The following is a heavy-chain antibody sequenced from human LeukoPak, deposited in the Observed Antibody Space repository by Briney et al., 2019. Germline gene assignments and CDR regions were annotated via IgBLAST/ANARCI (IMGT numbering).Heavy chain of an antibody. V-gene: IGHV4-61*05. CDR1: GGSISSSGYY. CDR3: ARQGGCSSTSCPEGIDY. J-gene: IGHJ4*02. Sequence: SQTLSLTCTVSGGSISSSGYYWSRIRQPPGKGLEWIGYIYYSGSTNYNPSLKSRVTISVDTSKNQFSLKLGSVTAADTAVYYCARQGGCSSTSCPEGIDYWGQGTLVTISS. CDR2: IYYSGST. D-gene: IGHD2-2*01.